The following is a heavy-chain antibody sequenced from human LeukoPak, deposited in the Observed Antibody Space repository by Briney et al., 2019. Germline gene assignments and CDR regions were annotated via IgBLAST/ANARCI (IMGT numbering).Heavy chain of an antibody. CDR3: ARGRRAAAGDY. D-gene: IGHD6-13*01. CDR1: GYTFTSYD. Sequence: ASVTVSCKASGYTFTSYDINWVRQAAGQGVEWMGWMNPNSGNTGYAQKFQGRVTMTRNTSISTAYMELSSLRSEDTAVYYCARGRRAAAGDYWGQGTLVTVSS. J-gene: IGHJ4*02. V-gene: IGHV1-8*01. CDR2: MNPNSGNT.